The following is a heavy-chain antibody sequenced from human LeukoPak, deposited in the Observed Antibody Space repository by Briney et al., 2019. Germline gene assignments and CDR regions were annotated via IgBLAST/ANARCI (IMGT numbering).Heavy chain of an antibody. J-gene: IGHJ4*02. V-gene: IGHV3-30*02. CDR3: AREFRNYFDY. CDR2: IRYDGSNK. Sequence: PGGSLRLSCAASGFTFSSYGMHWVRQAPGKGLEWLAFIRYDGSNKYNADSVKGRITISRDNSKNTLYLQMNSLRAEDTAVYYCAREFRNYFDYWGQGTLVTVSS. CDR1: GFTFSSYG.